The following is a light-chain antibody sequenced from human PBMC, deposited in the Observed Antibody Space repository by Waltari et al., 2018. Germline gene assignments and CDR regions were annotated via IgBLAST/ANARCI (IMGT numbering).Light chain of an antibody. CDR2: GTS. Sequence: QSVLTQPPSVSGAPGQRVSISCTGSGSNLGAGYAVHWYKQHPGKAPKLLIYGTSTRPPGVPDRFFGSQSGTSASLAITALQAEDEAEYYCQSYDTSLSVVFGGGTKLTVL. CDR1: GSNLGAGYA. J-gene: IGLJ2*01. CDR3: QSYDTSLSVV. V-gene: IGLV1-40*01.